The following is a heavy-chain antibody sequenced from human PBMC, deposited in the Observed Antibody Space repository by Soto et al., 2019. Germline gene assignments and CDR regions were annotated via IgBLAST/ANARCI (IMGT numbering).Heavy chain of an antibody. Sequence: SETLSLTCAVSCYSISSGYYWGWIRHPPGKGLEWIGSIYRSGSTYYNPSLKSRVTISMDTSKNQFSLKLSSVTAADTAVYYCARVAYFDTSGYYYYFDYWGQGTLVTLSS. V-gene: IGHV4-38-2*01. CDR2: IYRSGST. CDR3: ARVAYFDTSGYYYYFDY. CDR1: CYSISSGYY. J-gene: IGHJ4*02. D-gene: IGHD3-22*01.